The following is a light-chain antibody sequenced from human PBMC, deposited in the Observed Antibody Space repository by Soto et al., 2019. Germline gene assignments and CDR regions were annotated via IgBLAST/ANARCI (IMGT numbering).Light chain of an antibody. V-gene: IGKV3-20*01. CDR3: QQYGGRPLVA. Sequence: EIVLTQSPGTLSLSPGERATLSCRASQSVSNNYVAWYQQKPGQAPRLLIHGASSRATGIPDRFSGSGSGTDFTLTINRLEPEDSAVYYCQQYGGRPLVAFGGGTKVEIK. J-gene: IGKJ4*01. CDR1: QSVSNNY. CDR2: GAS.